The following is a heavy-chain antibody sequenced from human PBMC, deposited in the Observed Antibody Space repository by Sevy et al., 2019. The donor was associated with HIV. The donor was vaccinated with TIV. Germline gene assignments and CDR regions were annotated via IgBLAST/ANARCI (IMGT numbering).Heavy chain of an antibody. CDR3: ARTHGALLRFLEDKCFDP. D-gene: IGHD3-3*01. J-gene: IGHJ5*02. Sequence: SETLSLTCTVSGGSIRTYYWSWIRQAPGKGLEWIGDIFDSGSTDYNSSLKSRVTISADTSKNQLSLKLTSVTAADTAIYYCARTHGALLRFLEDKCFDPWGQGSLVTVSS. CDR1: GGSIRTYY. V-gene: IGHV4-59*01. CDR2: IFDSGST.